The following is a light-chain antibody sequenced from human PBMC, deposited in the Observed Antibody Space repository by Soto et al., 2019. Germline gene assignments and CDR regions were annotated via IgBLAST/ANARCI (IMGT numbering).Light chain of an antibody. Sequence: DIQMTQSPSTLSASVGDRVTITCRASQSISSWLAWYQQKPGKAPNLLIYTASNLKSGVPSRFSGSGSGTEFTLPISSLQPDDFATYYCQEYNSDSGVTFGGGTKVEIK. J-gene: IGKJ4*01. CDR1: QSISSW. CDR2: TAS. CDR3: QEYNSDSGVT. V-gene: IGKV1-5*03.